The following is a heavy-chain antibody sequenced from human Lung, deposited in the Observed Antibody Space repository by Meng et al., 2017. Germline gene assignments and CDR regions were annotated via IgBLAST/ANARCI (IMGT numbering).Heavy chain of an antibody. J-gene: IGHJ4*02. CDR2: ISAYNGNT. V-gene: IGHV1-18*01. Sequence: ASVKVSCKASGYTFTSYGISWVRQAPGQGLEWMGWISAYNGNTNYAQKLQGRVTMTTDTSTSTAYMELRSLRSDDTAVYYCARLVRGVIFDYYFDYWGQGTRVTVSS. CDR1: GYTFTSYG. CDR3: ARLVRGVIFDYYFDY. D-gene: IGHD3-10*01.